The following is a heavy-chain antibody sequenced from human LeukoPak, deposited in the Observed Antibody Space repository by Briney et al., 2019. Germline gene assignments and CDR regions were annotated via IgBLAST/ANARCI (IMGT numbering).Heavy chain of an antibody. CDR3: ARTDIVPTSWFDP. J-gene: IGHJ5*02. V-gene: IGHV1-2*02. CDR2: INPNSGGT. D-gene: IGHD5-12*01. CDR1: GYTFTGYY. Sequence: ASVKVSCKASGYTFTGYYMHWVRQAPGQGLEWMGWINPNSGGTNYAQKFQGRVTMTRDTSISTAYMELSRLRSDDTAVYYCARTDIVPTSWFDPWGQGTLVTVSS.